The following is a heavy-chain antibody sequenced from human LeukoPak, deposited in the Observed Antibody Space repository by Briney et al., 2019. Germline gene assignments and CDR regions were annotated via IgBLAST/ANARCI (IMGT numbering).Heavy chain of an antibody. Sequence: ASVKVSCKASGYTFTRYYMHWVRQAPGQGLEWMGWINPNSGGTNYAQKFQGRVTMTRDTSISTAYMELSRLRSDDTAVYYCARDWYYGSGRTPVYYYYMDVWGKGTTVTVSS. CDR1: GYTFTRYY. CDR2: INPNSGGT. V-gene: IGHV1-2*02. D-gene: IGHD3-10*01. J-gene: IGHJ6*03. CDR3: ARDWYYGSGRTPVYYYYMDV.